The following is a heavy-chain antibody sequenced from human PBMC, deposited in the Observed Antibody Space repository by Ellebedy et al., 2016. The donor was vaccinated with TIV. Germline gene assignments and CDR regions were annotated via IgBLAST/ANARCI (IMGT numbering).Heavy chain of an antibody. V-gene: IGHV4-38-2*02. CDR2: MYHSGSA. J-gene: IGHJ4*02. CDR1: GYSISSGYY. CDR3: ARHGLSGIPAVDY. Sequence: MPGGSLRLSCTVSGYSISSGYYWGWIRQPPGKGLEWIGSMYHSGSAHYNPSLKSRVTISVDTSKNQFSVKLSSVTAADTAVYYCARHGLSGIPAVDYWGQGTLVTVSS. D-gene: IGHD3-10*01.